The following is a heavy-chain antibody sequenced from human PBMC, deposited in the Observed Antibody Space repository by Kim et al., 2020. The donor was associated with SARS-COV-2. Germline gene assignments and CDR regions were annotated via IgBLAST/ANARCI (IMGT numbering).Heavy chain of an antibody. CDR3: ASFRRGFGVAMENWFDP. V-gene: IGHV3-11*01. D-gene: IGHD3-3*01. Sequence: GGSLRLSCAASGFTFSDYYMSWIRQAPGKGLEWVSYISSSGSTIYYADSVKGRFTISRDNAKNSLYLQMNSLRAEDTAVYYCASFRRGFGVAMENWFDPWGQGTLVTVSS. J-gene: IGHJ5*02. CDR1: GFTFSDYY. CDR2: ISSSGSTI.